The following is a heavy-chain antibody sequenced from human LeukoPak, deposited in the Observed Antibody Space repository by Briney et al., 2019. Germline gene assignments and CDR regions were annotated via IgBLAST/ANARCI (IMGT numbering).Heavy chain of an antibody. V-gene: IGHV1-18*01. Sequence: ASVKVSCKASGYTFTCHGISWERQAPGQGLEWMGWIRPSTGDTDYALNLQGRVTLTTDTSTSTAYMELRSLRSDDTAVYYCARVRDYLFDYWGQGTLVTVSS. J-gene: IGHJ4*02. CDR3: ARVRDYLFDY. CDR1: GYTFTCHG. CDR2: IRPSTGDT. D-gene: IGHD2/OR15-2a*01.